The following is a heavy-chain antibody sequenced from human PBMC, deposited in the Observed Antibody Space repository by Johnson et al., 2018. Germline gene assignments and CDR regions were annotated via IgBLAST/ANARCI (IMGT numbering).Heavy chain of an antibody. CDR1: GGTFSSYA. CDR3: ARDLIGVENYYYYYGMDV. CDR2: IIPIFGTA. V-gene: IGHV1-69*12. Sequence: QVQLVQSGAEVKKPGSSVKVSCKASGGTFSSYAISWVRQAPGQGLEWMGGIIPIFGTANYAQKFQGSVTITADESTSTAYMELSSLRSEDTAVYYCARDLIGVENYYYYYGMDVWGQGTTVTVSS. J-gene: IGHJ6*02.